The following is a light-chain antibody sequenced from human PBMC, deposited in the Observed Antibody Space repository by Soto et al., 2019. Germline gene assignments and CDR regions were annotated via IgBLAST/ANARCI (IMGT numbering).Light chain of an antibody. CDR3: SSFTSTNTWV. Sequence: QSVLTQPASVSGSPGQSITISCTGTSSDVGGYNSVCWHQQHPGKAPKLMIYEVYNRPSGVSDRFSASKSGNTASLTISGLQADDEADYYCSSFTSTNTWVFGGGTKLTVL. CDR1: SSDVGGYNS. CDR2: EVY. V-gene: IGLV2-14*01. J-gene: IGLJ3*02.